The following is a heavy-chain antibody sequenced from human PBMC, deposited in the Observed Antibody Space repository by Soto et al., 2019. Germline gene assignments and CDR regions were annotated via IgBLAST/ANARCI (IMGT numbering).Heavy chain of an antibody. D-gene: IGHD3-3*01. V-gene: IGHV4-34*01. CDR1: GGSFSGYY. CDR3: ARSSVTIFGVVIEGDYYYYGMDV. Sequence: SATLSLTCAVYGGSFSGYYWSWIRQPPGKGLEWIGEINHSGSTNYNPSLKSRVTISVDTSKNQFSLKLSSATAADTAVYYCARSSVTIFGVVIEGDYYYYGMDVWGQGTTVTVSS. CDR2: INHSGST. J-gene: IGHJ6*02.